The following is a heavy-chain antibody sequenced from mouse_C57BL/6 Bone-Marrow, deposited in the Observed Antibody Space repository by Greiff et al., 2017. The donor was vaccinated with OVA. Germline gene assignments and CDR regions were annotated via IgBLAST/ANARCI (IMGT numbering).Heavy chain of an antibody. CDR2: INPNNGGT. V-gene: IGHV1-18*01. D-gene: IGHD2-1*01. CDR3: ARGGHYGNYFYAMDY. Sequence: VQLQQSGPELVKPGASVKIPCKASGYTFTDYNMDWVKQSHGKSLEWIGDINPNNGGTIYNQKFKGKATLTVDKSSSTAYMELRSLTSEDTAVYYCARGGHYGNYFYAMDYWGQGTSVTVSS. J-gene: IGHJ4*01. CDR1: GYTFTDYN.